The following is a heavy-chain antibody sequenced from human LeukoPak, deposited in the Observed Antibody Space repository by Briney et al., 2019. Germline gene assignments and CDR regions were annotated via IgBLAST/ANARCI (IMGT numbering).Heavy chain of an antibody. CDR2: IWYDGSNK. Sequence: PGGSLRLSCAASRFTFSSYGVHWDRQAPGKGLEWVAVIWYDGSNKYYADSVKGRFTISRDNSKNTLYLQMNSLRAEDTAVYYCAKARGKSGILDYWGQGTLVTVSS. CDR3: AKARGKSGILDY. J-gene: IGHJ4*02. V-gene: IGHV3-33*06. CDR1: RFTFSSYG. D-gene: IGHD3-3*01.